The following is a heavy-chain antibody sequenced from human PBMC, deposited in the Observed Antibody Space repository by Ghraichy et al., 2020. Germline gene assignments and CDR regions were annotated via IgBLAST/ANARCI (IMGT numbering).Heavy chain of an antibody. CDR2: IRSKAYGGTT. V-gene: IGHV3-49*03. Sequence: GGSRRLSCTASGFTFGDYAMSWFRQAPGKGLEWVGFIRSKAYGGTTEYAASVKGRFTISRDDSKSIAYLQMNSLKTEDTAVYYCTRYSGYGGYGMDVWGQGTTVTVSS. D-gene: IGHD5-12*01. CDR1: GFTFGDYA. CDR3: TRYSGYGGYGMDV. J-gene: IGHJ6*02.